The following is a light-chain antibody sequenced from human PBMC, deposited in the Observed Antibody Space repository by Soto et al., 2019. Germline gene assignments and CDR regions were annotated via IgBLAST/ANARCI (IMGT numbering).Light chain of an antibody. Sequence: EIGMTQSPATLSVSPGERATLSCRASQSVSSNLAWYQQKPGQAPRLLIYGASTRATGIPARFSGRGSGTTFTLVISRLEPEDFAVYYCQQYGTSPFTFGQGTKV. J-gene: IGKJ2*01. V-gene: IGKV3-15*01. CDR2: GAS. CDR3: QQYGTSPFT. CDR1: QSVSSN.